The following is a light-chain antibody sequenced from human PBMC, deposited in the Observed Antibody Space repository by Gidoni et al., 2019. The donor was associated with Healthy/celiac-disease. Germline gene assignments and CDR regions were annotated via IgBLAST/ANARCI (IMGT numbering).Light chain of an antibody. J-gene: IGKJ5*01. CDR2: LGS. Sequence: DIVMTQSPLSLPVTTGEPASISCRSSQSLLHSNGYNYLDWYLQKPGQSPQLLIYLGSNRASGVPERFSGSGSGTDFTLKISRVEAEDVGVYYCKQDLRNFTFGQGTRLEIK. V-gene: IGKV2-28*01. CDR1: QSLLHSNGYNY. CDR3: KQDLRNFT.